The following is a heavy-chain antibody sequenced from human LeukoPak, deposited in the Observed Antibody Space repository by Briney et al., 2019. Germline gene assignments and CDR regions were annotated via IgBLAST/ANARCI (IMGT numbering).Heavy chain of an antibody. CDR2: INPNSGGT. J-gene: IGHJ4*02. V-gene: IGHV1-2*02. Sequence: GESLKISCKASGYTFTAYYMHWVRQAPGHGLEWMGWINPNSGGTNYAQKFQGRVTMTRDTSISTAYMELSRLRSDDTAVYYCARDRVVVPAAFDYWGQGTLVTVSS. CDR1: GYTFTAYY. CDR3: ARDRVVVPAAFDY. D-gene: IGHD2-2*01.